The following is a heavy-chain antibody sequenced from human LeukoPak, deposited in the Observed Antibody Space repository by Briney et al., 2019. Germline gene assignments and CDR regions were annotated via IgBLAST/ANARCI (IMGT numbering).Heavy chain of an antibody. CDR2: TNQDGSQK. CDR3: ARGGRGDY. D-gene: IGHD3-16*01. J-gene: IGHJ4*02. CDR1: GFTSSSNW. Sequence: GGSLRLSCAASGFTSSSNWMSWVRQAPGKGLEWVASTNQDGSQKSYVDSVKGRFTISRDNANNSLYLQMNSLRADDTAVYYCARGGRGDYWGQGTLVTVSS. V-gene: IGHV3-7*03.